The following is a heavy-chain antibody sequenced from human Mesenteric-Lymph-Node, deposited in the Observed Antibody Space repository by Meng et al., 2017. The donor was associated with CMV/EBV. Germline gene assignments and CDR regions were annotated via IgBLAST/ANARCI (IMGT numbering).Heavy chain of an antibody. J-gene: IGHJ6*02. D-gene: IGHD2-2*01. V-gene: IGHV3-74*01. CDR3: ARVVVPAAADYFYYYGMDV. CDR1: GFTFSSYW. CDR2: INSDGSST. Sequence: GESLKISCAASGFTFSSYWMHWVRQAPGKGLVWASRINSDGSSTSYADSVKGRFTISRDNAKNTLYLQMNSLRAEDTAVYYCARVVVPAAADYFYYYGMDVWGQGTTVTVSS.